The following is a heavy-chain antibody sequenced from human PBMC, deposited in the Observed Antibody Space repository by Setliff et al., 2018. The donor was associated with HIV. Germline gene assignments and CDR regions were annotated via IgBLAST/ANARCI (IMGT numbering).Heavy chain of an antibody. CDR2: VYYTGES. Sequence: TLSLPCSVYGGSISRGGRYWGWIRQHPGRGLEWLGYVYYTGESFYKPSLGGRVTILQDKSKNQFSLELRSVTAADTAVYYCASATVGGASPFDSWGPGTLVTVSS. J-gene: IGHJ4*02. CDR1: GGSISRGGRY. CDR3: ASATVGGASPFDS. D-gene: IGHD4-4*01. V-gene: IGHV4-31*03.